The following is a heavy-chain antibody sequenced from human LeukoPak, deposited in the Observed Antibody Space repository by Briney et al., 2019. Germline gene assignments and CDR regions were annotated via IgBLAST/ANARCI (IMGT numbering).Heavy chain of an antibody. D-gene: IGHD1-26*01. V-gene: IGHV1-2*06. CDR3: ARADSNNWDAKYYFDY. CDR1: GYTFTGYY. J-gene: IGHJ4*02. CDR2: INPNSGGT. Sequence: ASVKVSCKASGYTFTGYYMHWERQAPGRGLELMGRINPNSGGTNYAQKFQGRVTMTRDTSITTAYMELSRLRSDDTAVYYCARADSNNWDAKYYFDYWGQGALVTVSS.